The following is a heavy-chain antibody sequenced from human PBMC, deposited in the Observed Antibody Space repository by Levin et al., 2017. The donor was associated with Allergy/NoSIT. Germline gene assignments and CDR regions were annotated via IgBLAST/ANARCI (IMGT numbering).Heavy chain of an antibody. CDR1: GFTFRNYA. CDR2: SSGRGENT. V-gene: IGHV3-23*01. Sequence: GESLKISCAASGFTFRNYAMNWVRQAPGKGLEWVSGSSGRGENTYYADSVKGRFIMSRVNSKNTVSLQMSRLRDDDTAVYYCAKDSTMEITRDWHFDLWGRGTLVSVTS. D-gene: IGHD7-27*01. J-gene: IGHJ2*01. CDR3: AKDSTMEITRDWHFDL.